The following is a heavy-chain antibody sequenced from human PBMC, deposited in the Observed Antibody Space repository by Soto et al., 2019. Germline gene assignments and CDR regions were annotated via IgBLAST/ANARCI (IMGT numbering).Heavy chain of an antibody. J-gene: IGHJ5*02. V-gene: IGHV4-39*01. Sequence: PSETLSLTCTVSGVSISSGHDYWGWIRQPPGKGLEWIGSIYYSGSTYYNPSLKSRVTISVDTSKNQFSLKLSSVTAADTAVYYCERAVLGWNYRNNWFDPWGQGTLVTVSS. CDR2: IYYSGST. D-gene: IGHD1-7*01. CDR3: ERAVLGWNYRNNWFDP. CDR1: GVSISSGHDY.